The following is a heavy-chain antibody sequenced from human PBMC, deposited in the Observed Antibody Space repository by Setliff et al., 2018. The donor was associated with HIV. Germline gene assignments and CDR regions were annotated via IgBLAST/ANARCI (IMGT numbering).Heavy chain of an antibody. V-gene: IGHV4-59*11. CDR3: ARGRRRSSTPYYFDY. Sequence: SETLSLTCTVSNDSINYQYWAWIRQPPGKGLEWIGSIYYSGNTNYNPSLKSRVTISIDTSKSQFSLMLTSVSAADTAMYYCARGRRRSSTPYYFDYWGQGTLVTVSS. CDR2: IYYSGNT. CDR1: NDSINYQY. J-gene: IGHJ4*02.